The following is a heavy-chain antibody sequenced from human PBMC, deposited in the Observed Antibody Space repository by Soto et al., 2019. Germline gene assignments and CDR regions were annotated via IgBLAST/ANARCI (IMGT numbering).Heavy chain of an antibody. V-gene: IGHV3-9*01. CDR3: ARRTVGGHSSYVGYYYYGMDV. Sequence: EVQLVESGGGLVQPGRSLRLSCAASGFTFDDYAMHWVRQAPGKGLEWVSGISWNSGSIGYADSVKGRFTISRDNAKNSLYLQMNSLRAEDTAWYYCARRTVGGHSSYVGYYYYGMDVWGQGTTVTVSS. CDR1: GFTFDDYA. CDR2: ISWNSGSI. J-gene: IGHJ6*02. D-gene: IGHD3-16*01.